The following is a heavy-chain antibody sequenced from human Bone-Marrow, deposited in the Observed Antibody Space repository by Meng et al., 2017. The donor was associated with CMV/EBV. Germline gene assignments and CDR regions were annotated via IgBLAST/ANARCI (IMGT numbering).Heavy chain of an antibody. Sequence: SETLSLTCTVSGGSISSSSYYWSWIRQPPGKGLEWIGEINHSGSTNYNPSLKSRVTISVDTSKNQFSLKLSSVTAADTAVYYCARDYCSSTSCYYYFDYWGQGTLVTVSS. J-gene: IGHJ4*02. CDR1: GGSISSSSYY. V-gene: IGHV4-39*07. CDR3: ARDYCSSTSCYYYFDY. D-gene: IGHD2-2*01. CDR2: INHSGST.